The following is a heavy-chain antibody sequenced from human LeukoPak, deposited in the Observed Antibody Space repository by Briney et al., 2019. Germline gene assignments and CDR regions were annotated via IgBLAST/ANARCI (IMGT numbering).Heavy chain of an antibody. J-gene: IGHJ5*02. D-gene: IGHD6-25*01. CDR3: AREKTGVAARPWWFDP. V-gene: IGHV4-61*02. Sequence: SETLSLTCTVSGGSISSGSYYWSWIRQPAGKGLEWIGRIYTSGSTNYNPSLKSRVTISVDTSKNQFSLKLSSVTAADTAVYYCAREKTGVAARPWWFDPWGQGTLVTVSS. CDR2: IYTSGST. CDR1: GGSISSGSYY.